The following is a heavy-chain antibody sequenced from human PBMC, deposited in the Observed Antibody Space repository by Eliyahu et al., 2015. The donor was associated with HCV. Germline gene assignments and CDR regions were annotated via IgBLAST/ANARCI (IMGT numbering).Heavy chain of an antibody. D-gene: IGHD3/OR15-3a*01. V-gene: IGHV3-74*01. CDR2: ISGDGRTT. CDR3: ARLPGWTGYLDF. CDR1: GFDFSENW. J-gene: IGHJ4*02. Sequence: EVKLMESGGGRVQPGGSLKLSXAAXGFDFSENWMHWVRQAPGKGLVWVARISGDGRTTSYADSVRGRFTISRDNAKNTLALQMNSLRVEDTAIYYCARLPGWTGYLDFWGQGTLTTVSS.